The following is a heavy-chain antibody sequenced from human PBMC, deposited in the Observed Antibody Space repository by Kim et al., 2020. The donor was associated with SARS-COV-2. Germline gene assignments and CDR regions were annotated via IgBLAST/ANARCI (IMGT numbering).Heavy chain of an antibody. Sequence: SETLSLTCAVSGASISRSSYYWGWIRQPPGRGLEWIGSIYYSGSTYYNPSLKSRVTISVDTSKNQFSLKLSSVTAADTAVYYCARSWFGELNAFDIWGQGTMVTVSS. CDR2: IYYSGST. D-gene: IGHD3-10*01. CDR3: ARSWFGELNAFDI. J-gene: IGHJ3*02. V-gene: IGHV4-39*01. CDR1: GASISRSSYY.